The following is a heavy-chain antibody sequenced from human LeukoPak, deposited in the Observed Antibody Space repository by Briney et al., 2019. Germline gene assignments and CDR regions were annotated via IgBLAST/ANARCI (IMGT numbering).Heavy chain of an antibody. CDR1: GFTFSDYY. CDR2: ISSSGSTI. CDR3: AKDLGVGATPYDAFDI. V-gene: IGHV3-11*01. D-gene: IGHD1-26*01. J-gene: IGHJ3*02. Sequence: GGSLRLSCAASGFTFSDYYMSWIRQAPGKGLEWVSYISSSGSTIYYADSVKGRFTISRDNAKNSLYLQMNSLRAEDTAVYYCAKDLGVGATPYDAFDIWGQGTMVTVSS.